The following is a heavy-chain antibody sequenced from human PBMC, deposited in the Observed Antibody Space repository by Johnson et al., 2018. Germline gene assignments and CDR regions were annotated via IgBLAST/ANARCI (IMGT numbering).Heavy chain of an antibody. D-gene: IGHD3-22*01. CDR1: GYTLTELS. V-gene: IGHV1-24*01. J-gene: IGHJ3*02. CDR2: FDPEDGET. Sequence: QVQLVQSGAEVKKPGASVKVSCKVSGYTLTELSMHWVRQAPGKGLEWMGGFDPEDGETIYAQKFQGRVTMTKETSTDTAYMELSSLRSEDTAVYYCATNAPRYYESSGYLTDAFDIWGQGTMVTVSS. CDR3: ATNAPRYYESSGYLTDAFDI.